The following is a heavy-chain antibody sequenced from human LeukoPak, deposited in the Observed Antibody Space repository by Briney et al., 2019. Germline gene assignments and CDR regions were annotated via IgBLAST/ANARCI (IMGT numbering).Heavy chain of an antibody. CDR1: GYTFTGCY. CDR2: INPNSGGT. V-gene: IGHV1-2*05. D-gene: IGHD2-15*01. CDR3: ARGYCSGGSCYSVENWFDP. Sequence: ASVKVSCKASGYTFTGCYMHLVRQAPGQGLEWMGRINPNSGGTNYAQKFQGKVTMTRDTSISTAYKELSRLRSDDTGVYYCARGYCSGGSCYSVENWFDPWGQGTLVTVSS. J-gene: IGHJ5*02.